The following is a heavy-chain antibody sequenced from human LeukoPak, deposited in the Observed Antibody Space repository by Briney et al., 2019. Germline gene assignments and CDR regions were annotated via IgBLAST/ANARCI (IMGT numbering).Heavy chain of an antibody. D-gene: IGHD3-3*01. J-gene: IGHJ4*02. CDR3: AKGLGFWSGYYTPFDY. Sequence: GGSLRLSCAASGFTFSSYAMSWVRQTPGKGLEWVSGITASGGSTYHADSVKGRFTISRDNSINTLYLQMNNLRAEDTAIYYCAKGLGFWSGYYTPFDYWGQGSSVTVSS. V-gene: IGHV3-23*01. CDR2: ITASGGST. CDR1: GFTFSSYA.